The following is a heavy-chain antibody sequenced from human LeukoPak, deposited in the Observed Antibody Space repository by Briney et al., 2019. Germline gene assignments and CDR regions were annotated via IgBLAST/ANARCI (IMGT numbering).Heavy chain of an antibody. CDR2: IKEDGSEK. CDR3: ARPFGNGWFLRDY. Sequence: PGGSLRLSCAASGFTISGFFMTWVRQAPGKGLEWVANIKEDGSEKYYVDSVRGRFTIYRDNAKNSLYLQMNNLRAEDTAVYYCARPFGNGWFLRDYWGRGTLVTVSS. D-gene: IGHD6-19*01. J-gene: IGHJ4*02. V-gene: IGHV3-7*01. CDR1: GFTISGFF.